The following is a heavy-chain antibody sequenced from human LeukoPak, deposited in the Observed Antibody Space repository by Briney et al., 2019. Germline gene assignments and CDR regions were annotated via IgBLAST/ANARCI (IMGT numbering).Heavy chain of an antibody. CDR2: ISTSGGST. V-gene: IGHV3-23*01. Sequence: GGSLRLSCAASGFTFSSYAMSWVRQARGRAREWVSSISTSGGSTYYADSVKGRFTISRDNSKNTLHLQMNSLRAEDTAVYYCAKATTASPRNFDYWGQGTLVTVSS. J-gene: IGHJ4*02. CDR1: GFTFSSYA. CDR3: AKATTASPRNFDY. D-gene: IGHD2-21*02.